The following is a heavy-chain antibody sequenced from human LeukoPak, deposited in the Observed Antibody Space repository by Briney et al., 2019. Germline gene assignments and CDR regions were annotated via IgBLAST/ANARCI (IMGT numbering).Heavy chain of an antibody. Sequence: ASVKVSCKASGYTFTSYYMHWVRLAPGQGLEWMGLINPTGGSTGYAQKFQGRVTMTRDMSTSTDYMELSSLRSEDTAIYYCARDRQQLGYYYYYYMDVWGKGTTVTVSS. D-gene: IGHD6-13*01. CDR1: GYTFTSYY. J-gene: IGHJ6*03. CDR3: ARDRQQLGYYYYYYMDV. V-gene: IGHV1-46*01. CDR2: INPTGGST.